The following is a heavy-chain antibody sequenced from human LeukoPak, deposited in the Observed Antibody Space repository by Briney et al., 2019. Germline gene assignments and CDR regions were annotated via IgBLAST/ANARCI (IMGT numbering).Heavy chain of an antibody. CDR1: GFTFSSYG. J-gene: IGHJ3*02. Sequence: GGSLRLSCAASGFTFSSYGMHWVRQAPGKGLEWVGFIRSKAYGATTEYAASLKDRFTISRDDSKSIAYLQVNSLKTEDTAVYYCTRILLKWELPGSDAFDIWSEGTMVTVSS. CDR2: IRSKAYGATT. D-gene: IGHD1-26*01. CDR3: TRILLKWELPGSDAFDI. V-gene: IGHV3-49*04.